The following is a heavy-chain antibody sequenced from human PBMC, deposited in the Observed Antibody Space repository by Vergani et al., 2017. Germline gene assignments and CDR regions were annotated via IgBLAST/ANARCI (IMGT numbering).Heavy chain of an antibody. J-gene: IGHJ6*03. D-gene: IGHD1-7*01. CDR3: FYRKTGCGTTGCFYPFYYYYYMDV. CDR1: GFSLNTRGVS. CDR2: IYWNDDQ. V-gene: IGHV2-5*04. Sequence: QITLKESGPTLVKPTQTLTLTCTFSGFSLNTRGVSVAWIRQPPGKALDWLALIYWNDDQHYSPSLNNRVTITKDTSKNQVVLTMTNMDYVDTGTYYCFYRKTGCGTTGCFYPFYYYYYMDVGGKGTTVTVSS.